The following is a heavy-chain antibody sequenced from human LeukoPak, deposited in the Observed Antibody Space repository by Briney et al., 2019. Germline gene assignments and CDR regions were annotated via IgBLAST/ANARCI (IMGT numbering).Heavy chain of an antibody. D-gene: IGHD2-15*01. Sequence: SETLSLTCTVSGGSISSSSYYWGWIRQPPGKGLEWIGSIYYSGSTNYNPSLKSRVTISVDTSKNQFSLKLSSVTAADTAVYYCARVGGNFDYWGQGTLVTVSS. CDR3: ARVGGNFDY. CDR2: IYYSGST. J-gene: IGHJ4*02. V-gene: IGHV4-39*07. CDR1: GGSISSSSYY.